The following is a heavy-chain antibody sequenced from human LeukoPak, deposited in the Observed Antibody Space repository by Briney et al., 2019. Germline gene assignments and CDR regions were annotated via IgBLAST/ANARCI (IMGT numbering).Heavy chain of an antibody. CDR1: GFTFSDYW. D-gene: IGHD6-19*01. V-gene: IGHV3-74*01. CDR3: VRGRIGGWTDY. J-gene: IGHJ4*02. Sequence: PGGSLRLSCAASGFTFSDYWMHWVGQAPGKGLVWVSRIKTDGRSTNYADSVKGRFTISRDNAKNTLYLQMNSLRAEDTAAYYCVRGRIGGWTDYWGQGTVVTVSS. CDR2: IKTDGRST.